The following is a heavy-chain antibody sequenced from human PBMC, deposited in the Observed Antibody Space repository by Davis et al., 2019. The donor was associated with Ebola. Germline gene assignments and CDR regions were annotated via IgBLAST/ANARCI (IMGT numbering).Heavy chain of an antibody. CDR3: AREGQYNTFDY. Sequence: PGGSLRLSCIVSGFSFSNYWMSWVRQAPGKGLEWVANINQDGSGKYYVDSVKGRFTISRDNVENSLYLQINSLRAEDTAVYYCAREGQYNTFDYWGQGALVTVSS. D-gene: IGHD1-1*01. CDR2: INQDGSGK. CDR1: GFSFSNYW. J-gene: IGHJ4*02. V-gene: IGHV3-7*01.